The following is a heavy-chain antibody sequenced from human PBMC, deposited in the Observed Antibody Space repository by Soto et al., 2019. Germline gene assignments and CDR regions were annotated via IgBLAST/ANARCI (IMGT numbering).Heavy chain of an antibody. CDR1: GYTFTSYD. J-gene: IGHJ6*02. CDR3: SREVNFYGLDV. CDR2: MNPNSGNT. V-gene: IGHV1-8*01. Sequence: GASVKVSCKASGYTFTSYDINWVRQATGQGLEWMGWMNPNSGNTGYARKFQGRVTMTRNTSISTAYMELSSLRSEDTAVYYCSREVNFYGLDVWGQGTTVTVSS.